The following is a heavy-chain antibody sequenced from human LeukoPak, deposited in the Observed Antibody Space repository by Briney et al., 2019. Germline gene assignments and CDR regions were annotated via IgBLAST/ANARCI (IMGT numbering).Heavy chain of an antibody. CDR3: VRDRNALQFLDY. D-gene: IGHD3-3*01. CDR2: IWYDGSEK. V-gene: IGHV3-33*01. Sequence: PGGSLRLSRAASGFTFRNFGMHWVRQAPGKGLEWVAVIWYDGSEKYYADSVKGRFTISRDNSKNMLYLQTNSLRAEDTAVYYCVRDRNALQFLDYWGQGTVVTVSS. J-gene: IGHJ4*02. CDR1: GFTFRNFG.